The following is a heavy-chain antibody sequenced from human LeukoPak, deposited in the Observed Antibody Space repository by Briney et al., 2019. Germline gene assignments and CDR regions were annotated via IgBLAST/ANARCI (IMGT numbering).Heavy chain of an antibody. CDR2: ISSSGSSI. V-gene: IGHV3-48*01. Sequence: PGGSLRLSCAASGFTFSSYSMNWVRQAPGKGQEWVSYISSSGSSIYYADSVKGRFTISRDNANKLLYLQMNSLSAEDTAVYYCVRGPGVSAVTTMYWGQGTLLTVSS. D-gene: IGHD4-17*01. CDR1: GFTFSSYS. J-gene: IGHJ4*02. CDR3: VRGPGVSAVTTMY.